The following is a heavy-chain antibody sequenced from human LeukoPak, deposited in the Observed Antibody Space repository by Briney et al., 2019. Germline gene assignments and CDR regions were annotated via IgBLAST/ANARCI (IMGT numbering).Heavy chain of an antibody. CDR3: AKRGYSYGQHPYYYYYMDV. V-gene: IGHV3-30*02. CDR1: LFTFSSYR. J-gene: IGHJ6*03. CDR2: IRYDRSNK. Sequence: GGSLRLSCASSLFTFSSYRMHSGRHAPDKGQEWVAFIRYDRSNKYYAHSVKGQFTISRDNSKNTLYLQMNSMRAEDTAVYYCAKRGYSYGQHPYYYYYMDVWGKGTTVTVSS. D-gene: IGHD5-18*01.